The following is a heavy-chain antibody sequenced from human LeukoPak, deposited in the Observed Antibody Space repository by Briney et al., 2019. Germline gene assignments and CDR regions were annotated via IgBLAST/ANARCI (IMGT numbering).Heavy chain of an antibody. CDR3: ARDYYGSGSYYNEYYYYGMDV. Sequence: PGGSLRLSCAASGFTFSSYGMHWVRQAPGKGLEWVAVIWYDGSNKYYADSVKGRFTISRDNSKNTLYLQMNSLRAEDTAVYYCARDYYGSGSYYNEYYYYGMDVWGQGTTVTVSS. CDR2: IWYDGSNK. J-gene: IGHJ6*02. V-gene: IGHV3-33*08. CDR1: GFTFSSYG. D-gene: IGHD3-10*01.